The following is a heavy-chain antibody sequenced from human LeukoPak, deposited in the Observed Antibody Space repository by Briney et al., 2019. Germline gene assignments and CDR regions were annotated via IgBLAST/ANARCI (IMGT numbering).Heavy chain of an antibody. CDR2: ISSSSSYI. V-gene: IGHV3-21*01. CDR1: GFPFRSYA. D-gene: IGHD4-17*01. Sequence: GSLRLSCAASGFPFRSYAMNWVRQAPGKGLEWVSSISSSSSYIYYADSLKGQFTISRDNAKNSLYLQMNSLRAEDTAVYYCAREEVYGDWDWGQGTLVSVSS. CDR3: AREEVYGDWD. J-gene: IGHJ4*02.